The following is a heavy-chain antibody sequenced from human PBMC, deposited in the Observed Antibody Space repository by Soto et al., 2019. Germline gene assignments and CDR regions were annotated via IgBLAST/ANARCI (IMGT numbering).Heavy chain of an antibody. D-gene: IGHD1-1*01. CDR2: IFYSGTT. CDR1: GDSISSAYYY. CDR3: ARDLWVEHELYYYGMDV. J-gene: IGHJ6*02. V-gene: IGHV4-30-4*01. Sequence: TLSLTSTVSGDSISSAYYYCSWIRQTPGKGLEWIGHIFYSGTTYYNPSLKSRLTISVDTSKNHFSLRLTSVTAADTAVYYCARDLWVEHELYYYGMDVWGQGTTVTVSS.